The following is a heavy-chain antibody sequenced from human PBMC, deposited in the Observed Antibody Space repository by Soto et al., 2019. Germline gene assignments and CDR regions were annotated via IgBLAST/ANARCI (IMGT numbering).Heavy chain of an antibody. J-gene: IGHJ4*02. V-gene: IGHV3-30-3*01. D-gene: IGHD5-18*01. CDR2: ISYDGSSK. CDR1: GFTFSSYA. Sequence: QVQLVESGGGVVQPGRSLRLSCAASGFTFSSYAMHWVRQAPGKGLEWVAVISYDGSSKYYADSVKGRFTISRDNSKNTLYLQMNSLRAEDTAVYYCARAAGYSYGTFDYWGQGTLVTVSS. CDR3: ARAAGYSYGTFDY.